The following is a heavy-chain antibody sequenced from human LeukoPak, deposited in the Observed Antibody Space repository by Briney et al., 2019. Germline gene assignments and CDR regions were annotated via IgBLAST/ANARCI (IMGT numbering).Heavy chain of an antibody. V-gene: IGHV1-8*02. Sequence: ASVKVSCKASGYTFTGDYIHWVRQATGQGLEWMGWMTPRNGMTGYAQKFQGRVTMTRNTSISTAYMELGSLTFDDTAVYYCARGVAAGVDYWGQGTLVTVSS. CDR1: GYTFTGDY. CDR3: ARGVAAGVDY. CDR2: MTPRNGMT. J-gene: IGHJ4*02. D-gene: IGHD6-13*01.